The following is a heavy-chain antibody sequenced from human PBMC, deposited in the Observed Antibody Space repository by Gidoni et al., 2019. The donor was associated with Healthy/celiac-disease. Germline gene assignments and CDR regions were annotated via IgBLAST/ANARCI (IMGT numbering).Heavy chain of an antibody. D-gene: IGHD6-13*01. CDR3: ARDHDAAAAGTRVSGYYYYGMDV. Sequence: YGAASGFTFSSYEMNWVRQAPGKGLEWVSYISSSGSTIYYADSVKGRFTISRDNAKNSLYLQMNSLRAEDTAVYYCARDHDAAAAGTRVSGYYYYGMDVWGQGTTVTVSS. CDR2: ISSSGSTI. J-gene: IGHJ6*02. V-gene: IGHV3-48*03. CDR1: GFTFSSYE.